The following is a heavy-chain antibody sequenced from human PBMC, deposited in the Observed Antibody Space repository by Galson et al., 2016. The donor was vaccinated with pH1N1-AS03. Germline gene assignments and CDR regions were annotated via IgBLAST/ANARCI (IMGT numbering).Heavy chain of an antibody. CDR1: GFTFSGYR. CDR2: ISRSSTYI. J-gene: IGHJ4*02. CDR3: ARTFPGRVVVVAAAMQEGPDY. V-gene: IGHV3-21*03. D-gene: IGHD2-2*01. Sequence: SLRLSCAASGFTFSGYRMNWFRQAPGKGLEWVSSISRSSTYIYYADSVKGRFTISRDTAKNSLFLQMHSLRSEDTAVYYCARTFPGRVVVVAAAMQEGPDYWGQGTLVSVSS.